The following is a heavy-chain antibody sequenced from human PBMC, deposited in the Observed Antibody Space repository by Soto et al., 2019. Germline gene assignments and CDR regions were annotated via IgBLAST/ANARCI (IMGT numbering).Heavy chain of an antibody. CDR3: ASGGSSNWPDF. Sequence: QVQLVQSGAEVKKPGASVKVSCKSSGYTFTDYYMHWVRQAPGQGLEWMGWINANSGSTNYPQKFQGRVTMTRDTSISTAYMELSSLRSDDTAVYYCASGGSSNWPDFWGQGTLVTVSS. D-gene: IGHD6-13*01. CDR2: INANSGST. J-gene: IGHJ4*02. CDR1: GYTFTDYY. V-gene: IGHV1-2*02.